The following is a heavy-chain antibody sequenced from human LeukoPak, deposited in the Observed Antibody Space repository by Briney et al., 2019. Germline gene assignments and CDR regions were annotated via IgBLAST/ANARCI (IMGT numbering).Heavy chain of an antibody. CDR2: ISGSGAGT. CDR1: GFTFSNYA. V-gene: IGHV3-23*01. J-gene: IGHJ4*02. Sequence: GGSLRLSCAASGFTFSNYAMSWVRQAPGKGLEWVSTISGSGAGTYYADSVKGRFTISRDNSKNTLYLQMHSLRAEDTAVYYCASNTNSWSFTFWGEATLVTVSS. D-gene: IGHD6-13*01. CDR3: ASNTNSWSFTF.